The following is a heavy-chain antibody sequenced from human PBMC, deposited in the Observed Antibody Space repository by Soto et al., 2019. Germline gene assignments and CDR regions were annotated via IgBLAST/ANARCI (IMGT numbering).Heavy chain of an antibody. CDR1: GYSISSSNW. CDR3: ARDSSGLDY. CDR2: IYYSGST. D-gene: IGHD6-19*01. J-gene: IGHJ4*02. V-gene: IGHV4-28*03. Sequence: SETLSLTCAVSGYSISSSNWWGWIRQPPGKGLEWIRYIYYSGSTNYNPSLKSRVTISVDTSKNQFSLKLSSVTAADTAVYYCARDSSGLDYWGQGTPVTVS.